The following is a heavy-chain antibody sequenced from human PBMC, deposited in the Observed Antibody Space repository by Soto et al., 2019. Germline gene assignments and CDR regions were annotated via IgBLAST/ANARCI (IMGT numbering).Heavy chain of an antibody. Sequence: SVKVSCKASGGTFSSYAISWVRHAPGQGLEWMGGIIPLFGKANYAQKFQGRVTITADESTSTAYMELSSPRSEDTAVHHCVRDGTLYDSRGTLDPWGQGTLVTVSS. CDR3: VRDGTLYDSRGTLDP. V-gene: IGHV1-69*13. J-gene: IGHJ5*02. CDR1: GGTFSSYA. D-gene: IGHD3-22*01. CDR2: IIPLFGKA.